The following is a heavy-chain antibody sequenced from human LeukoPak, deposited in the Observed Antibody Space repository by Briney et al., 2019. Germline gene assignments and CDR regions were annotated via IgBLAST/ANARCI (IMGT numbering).Heavy chain of an antibody. CDR1: GYTFTGYY. CDR3: ASQDVIRGVIMVDY. Sequence: GASVKVSCKASGYTFTGYYMHWVRQAPGRGLEWMGRINPNSGGTNYAQKFQGRVTMTRDTSISTAYMELSRLRSDDTAVYYCASQDVIRGVIMVDYWGQGTLVTVSS. CDR2: INPNSGGT. V-gene: IGHV1-2*06. J-gene: IGHJ4*02. D-gene: IGHD3-10*01.